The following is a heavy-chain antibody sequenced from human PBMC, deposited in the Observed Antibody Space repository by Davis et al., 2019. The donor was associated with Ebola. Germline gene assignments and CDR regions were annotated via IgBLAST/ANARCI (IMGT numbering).Heavy chain of an antibody. D-gene: IGHD2-2*02. CDR1: GFTFSSYS. Sequence: GESLKISCAASGFTFSSYSMNWVRQAPGKGLEWVSSISSSSSYIYYADSVKGRFTISRDNAKNSLYLQMNSLRAEDTAVYYCARAPDKAYQALYRCFDYRGQGTLFTVSS. V-gene: IGHV3-21*01. CDR2: ISSSSSYI. CDR3: ARAPDKAYQALYRCFDY. J-gene: IGHJ4*02.